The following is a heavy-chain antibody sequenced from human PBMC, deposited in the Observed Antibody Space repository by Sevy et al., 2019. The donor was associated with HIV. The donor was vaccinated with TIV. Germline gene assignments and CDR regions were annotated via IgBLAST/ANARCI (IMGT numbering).Heavy chain of an antibody. V-gene: IGHV3-23*01. CDR1: GFTFSNYA. J-gene: IGHJ3*02. D-gene: IGHD4-4*01. CDR2: VSGSGGKT. Sequence: GGSLRRSCAASGFTFSNYALSWVRQAPGKGLEWVSAVSGSGGKTYYADSVKGRFTISRDTSNNTLFLHMNSLRAEDTTVYYCATHRRRDGYSYGAFDIWGQGTMVTVSS. CDR3: ATHRRRDGYSYGAFDI.